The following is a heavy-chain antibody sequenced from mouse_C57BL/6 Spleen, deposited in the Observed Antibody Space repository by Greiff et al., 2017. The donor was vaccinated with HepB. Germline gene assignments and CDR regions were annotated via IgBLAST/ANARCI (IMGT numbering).Heavy chain of an antibody. D-gene: IGHD6-1*01. V-gene: IGHV1-59*01. CDR2: IDPSDSYT. CDR3: ARGGQLRYWYFDV. Sequence: QVQLQQPGAELVRPGTSVKLSCKASGYTFTSYWMHWVKQRPGQGLEWIGVIDPSDSYTNYNQKFKGKATLTVDTSSSTAYMQLSSLTSEDSAVYDCARGGQLRYWYFDVWGTGTTVTVSS. CDR1: GYTFTSYW. J-gene: IGHJ1*03.